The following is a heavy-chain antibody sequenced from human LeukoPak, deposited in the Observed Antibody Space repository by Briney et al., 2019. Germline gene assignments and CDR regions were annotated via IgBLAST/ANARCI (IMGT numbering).Heavy chain of an antibody. CDR1: GYSISSGYY. CDR3: ARDSSPGWNWFDP. Sequence: ASETLSLTCTVSGYSISSGYYWGWIRQPPGKGLEWIGSIYHSGSTYYNPSLKSRVTISVDTSKNQFSPKLSSVTAADTAVYYCARDSSPGWNWFDPWGQGTLVTVSS. V-gene: IGHV4-38-2*02. J-gene: IGHJ5*02. D-gene: IGHD6-13*01. CDR2: IYHSGST.